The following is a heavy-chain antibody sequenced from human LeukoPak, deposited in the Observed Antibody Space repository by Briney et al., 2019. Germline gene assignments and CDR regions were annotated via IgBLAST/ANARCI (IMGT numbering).Heavy chain of an antibody. V-gene: IGHV3-53*01. Sequence: GGSLRLSCAASGFTFSSYAMSWVRQAPGKGLEWVSVIYSGGSTYYADSVKGRFTISRDNSKNTLYLQMNSLRAEDTAVYYCARFIAAAGYNWFDPWGQGTLVTVSS. CDR3: ARFIAAAGYNWFDP. J-gene: IGHJ5*02. D-gene: IGHD6-13*01. CDR1: GFTFSSYA. CDR2: IYSGGST.